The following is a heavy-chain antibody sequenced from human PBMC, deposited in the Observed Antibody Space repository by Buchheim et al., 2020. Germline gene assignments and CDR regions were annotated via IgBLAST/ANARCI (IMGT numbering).Heavy chain of an antibody. CDR1: GGSISRYY. Sequence: QVQLQESGPGLVKPSETLSLTCSASGGSISRYYWSWIRQPAGKGLELIGRIYSSGNANYSPSLRSRVTMSVDTSKNQVFLRLTSVTAADTAIYYCAREIITAIPDHWGQG. V-gene: IGHV4-4*07. CDR2: IYSSGNA. CDR3: AREIITAIPDH. D-gene: IGHD2-21*02. J-gene: IGHJ4*02.